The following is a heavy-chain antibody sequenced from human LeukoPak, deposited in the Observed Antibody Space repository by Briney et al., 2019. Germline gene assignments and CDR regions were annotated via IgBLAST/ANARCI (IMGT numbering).Heavy chain of an antibody. CDR1: GYSISSGYY. CDR3: ARDNRRDGYKIFDY. V-gene: IGHV4-38-2*02. D-gene: IGHD5-24*01. Sequence: SETLSLTCAASGYSISSGYYWGWIRQPPGKGLEWIGSVYFGGTTYYNPSLRSRVAMSLDTSKNQVSLTLNSVTAADTAVYYCARDNRRDGYKIFDYWGQGTLVTVSS. CDR2: VYFGGTT. J-gene: IGHJ4*02.